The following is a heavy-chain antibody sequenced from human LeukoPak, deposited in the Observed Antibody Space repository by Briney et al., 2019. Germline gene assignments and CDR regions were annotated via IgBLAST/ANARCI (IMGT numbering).Heavy chain of an antibody. J-gene: IGHJ4*02. Sequence: PGGSLRLSCAASGFTFSSYWMHWVRQAPGKGLVWVSRINTDGSSTSYADSVKGRFTISRDNAKNTLYLQMNSLRAEDTAVYYCAMTWMGIYSSSSVDTNWGQGTLVTVSS. CDR1: GFTFSSYW. V-gene: IGHV3-74*01. CDR2: INTDGSST. CDR3: AMTWMGIYSSSSVDTN. D-gene: IGHD6-6*01.